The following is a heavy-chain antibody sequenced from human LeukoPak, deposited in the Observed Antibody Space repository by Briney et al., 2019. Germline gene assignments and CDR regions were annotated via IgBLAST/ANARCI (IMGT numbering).Heavy chain of an antibody. CDR3: AKDPSYYYDSSGYYPWYFDY. CDR2: LSGSGGST. Sequence: GGSLRLSCAASGFTFSSYAMSWVRQAPGKGLEGVSDLSGSGGSTYYADSVKGRFTISRDNSKSTLYLQMNSLRAEDTAVYYCAKDPSYYYDSSGYYPWYFDYWGQGTLVTVSS. CDR1: GFTFSSYA. D-gene: IGHD3-22*01. J-gene: IGHJ4*02. V-gene: IGHV3-23*01.